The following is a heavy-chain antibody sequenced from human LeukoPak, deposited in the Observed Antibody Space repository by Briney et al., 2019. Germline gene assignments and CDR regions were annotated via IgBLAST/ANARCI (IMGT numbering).Heavy chain of an antibody. D-gene: IGHD3-3*02. CDR3: ARVSEGPFDY. CDR1: GFSFSTYT. Sequence: PGGSLRLSCAASGFSFSTYTIHWVRQAPGKGLEWVAVISYDGSIKDYADSVKGRFTISRDNSKNTLFLQMNSLRAEDTAVYYCARVSEGPFDYWGQGTLVTVSS. V-gene: IGHV3-30*04. J-gene: IGHJ4*02. CDR2: ISYDGSIK.